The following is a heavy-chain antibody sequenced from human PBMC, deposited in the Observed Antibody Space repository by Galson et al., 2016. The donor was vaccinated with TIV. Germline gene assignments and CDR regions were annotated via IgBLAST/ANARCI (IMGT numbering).Heavy chain of an antibody. V-gene: IGHV3-11*04. CDR3: AAVAGSSIDS. J-gene: IGHJ4*02. Sequence: SLRLSCAASGFTFSDYFISWIRQAPGKGLEWISYISISGDIIYYADPVKGRFSISRDNAKNSVYLQMNSLGADDSAVYYCAAVAGSSIDSWGQGTLVTVSS. CDR1: GFTFSDYF. CDR2: ISISGDII. D-gene: IGHD6-19*01.